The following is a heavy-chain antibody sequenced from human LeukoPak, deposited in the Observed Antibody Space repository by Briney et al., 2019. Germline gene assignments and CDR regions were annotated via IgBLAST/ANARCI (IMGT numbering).Heavy chain of an antibody. CDR1: GGSISSYY. D-gene: IGHD1-26*01. CDR2: IYYSGST. CDR3: TRHQGVGALT. J-gene: IGHJ5*02. Sequence: SETLSLTCIVSGGSISSYYWSWIRQPPGKGLEYIGYIYYSGSTNYNPSLKSRVTISVDTSKNQFSLKLSSVTAADTAVYYCTRHQGVGALTWGQGTLVTVSS. V-gene: IGHV4-59*08.